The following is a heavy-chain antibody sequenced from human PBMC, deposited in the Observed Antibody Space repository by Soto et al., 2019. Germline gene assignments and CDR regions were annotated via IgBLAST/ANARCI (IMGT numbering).Heavy chain of an antibody. CDR3: ARATTVTDY. Sequence: GGSLRLSCAASGFTFSDHYMDWVRQAPGKGLEWVGRTRNKANSHTTEYAASVKGRFTISRDDSKNSLYLQMNSLKIEDTAVYYCARATTVTDYWGQGTLVTVSS. CDR2: TRNKANSHTT. D-gene: IGHD4-17*01. CDR1: GFTFSDHY. J-gene: IGHJ4*02. V-gene: IGHV3-72*01.